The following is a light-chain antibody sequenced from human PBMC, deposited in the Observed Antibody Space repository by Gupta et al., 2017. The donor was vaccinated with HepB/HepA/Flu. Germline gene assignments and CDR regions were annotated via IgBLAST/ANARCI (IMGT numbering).Light chain of an antibody. V-gene: IGLV1-47*02. Sequence: QPVLTQPPSASGTPGQRVATSCSGSSSNVGRDNVYWYRQLPGTAPKLLIYNDDRRPSGVPDRFSGSKSGTSASLAISGLRSEDEADYYCAAWDNSLSAYVFGTGTRVTVL. CDR1: SSNVGRDN. J-gene: IGLJ1*01. CDR2: NDD. CDR3: AAWDNSLSAYV.